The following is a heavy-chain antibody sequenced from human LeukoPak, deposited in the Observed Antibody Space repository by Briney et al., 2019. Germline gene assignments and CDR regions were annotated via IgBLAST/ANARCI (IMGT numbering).Heavy chain of an antibody. Sequence: AGGSLRLSCAASGFTFSSYWMSWVRQAPGKGLEWVANIKQDGSEKYYVDSVKGRFTISRDNAKNSLYLQMNSLRAEDTAVYYCAITMTTVTFDYWGQGTLVTVSS. CDR3: AITMTTVTFDY. D-gene: IGHD4-17*01. CDR2: IKQDGSEK. V-gene: IGHV3-7*01. CDR1: GFTFSSYW. J-gene: IGHJ4*02.